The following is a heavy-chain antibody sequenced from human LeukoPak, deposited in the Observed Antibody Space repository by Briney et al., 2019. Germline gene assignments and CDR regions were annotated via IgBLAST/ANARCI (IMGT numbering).Heavy chain of an antibody. CDR3: AREINYYGSGSYVY. D-gene: IGHD3-10*01. V-gene: IGHV4-34*01. CDR1: GVSFSYYY. J-gene: IGHJ4*02. CDR2: INHSGST. Sequence: PSETLSLTCAVYGVSFSYYYWSWIRQPPGKGLEWIGEINHSGSTNYNPSLKSRVTISVDTSKNQFSLKLSSVTAADTAVYYCAREINYYGSGSYVYWGQGTLVTVSS.